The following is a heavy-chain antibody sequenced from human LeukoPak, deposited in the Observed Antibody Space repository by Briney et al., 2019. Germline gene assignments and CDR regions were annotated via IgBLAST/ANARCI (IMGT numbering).Heavy chain of an antibody. D-gene: IGHD2-15*01. CDR1: GYTFSSYG. Sequence: ASVKVSCKASGYTFSSYGISWVRQAPGQGPEWMGWISAFNGNTNYVQKFQGRVTMTTDTSTSTAYMELRSLRSDDTAVYYCARICCSGGNCYGPPDYWGQGALVTVSS. J-gene: IGHJ4*02. V-gene: IGHV1-18*01. CDR3: ARICCSGGNCYGPPDY. CDR2: ISAFNGNT.